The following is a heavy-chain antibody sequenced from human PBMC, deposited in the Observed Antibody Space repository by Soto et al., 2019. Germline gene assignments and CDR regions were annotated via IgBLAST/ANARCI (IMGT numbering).Heavy chain of an antibody. CDR1: GRTISNAW. V-gene: IGHV3-15*07. CDR3: TSGSLEGV. J-gene: IGHJ6*02. D-gene: IGHD1-1*01. CDR2: IKTNTEGGTT. Sequence: EVQLVESGGGFIYPGGYLRLSCAASGRTISNAWMNWVRQAPGKGLEWVGRIKTNTEGGTTDYAAAVKGRFTVSRDDSKNTLYLQMNSQRTEDTAVYYCTSGSLEGVWGQGTTVTVSS.